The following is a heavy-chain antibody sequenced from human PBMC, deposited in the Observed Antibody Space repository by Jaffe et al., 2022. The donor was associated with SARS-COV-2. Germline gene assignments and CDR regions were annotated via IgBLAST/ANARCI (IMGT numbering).Heavy chain of an antibody. CDR1: AASITSNNYY. J-gene: IGHJ3*01. Sequence: QLQLQESGPGLLKPSETLSLTCTVSAASITSNNYYWGCIRQPPGQGLEWIAIIYYDGSTYYNPSLKSRVTIFRDTSRNQFSLKLNSVTAADTAVYYCARGLAAAPVLGAIDVWGQGTMVTVSS. V-gene: IGHV4-39*01. D-gene: IGHD6-13*01. CDR2: IYYDGST. CDR3: ARGLAAAPVLGAIDV.